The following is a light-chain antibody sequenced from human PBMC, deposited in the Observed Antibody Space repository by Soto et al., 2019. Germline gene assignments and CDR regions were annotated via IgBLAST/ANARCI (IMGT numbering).Light chain of an antibody. CDR2: RTF. J-gene: IGKJ5*01. CDR1: QTIASSY. Sequence: EIVLTQSPGTLSLSPGERATLSCRASQTIASSYLAWYQHQPGQAPRLLIYRTFARAPGIPDRFSGGGSGTDFTLTISRLEREDFAVYYCQQYDTSPPTFGQGTRLYIK. CDR3: QQYDTSPPT. V-gene: IGKV3-20*01.